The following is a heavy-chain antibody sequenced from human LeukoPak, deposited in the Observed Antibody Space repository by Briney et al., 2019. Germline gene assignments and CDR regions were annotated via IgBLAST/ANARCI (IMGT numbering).Heavy chain of an antibody. Sequence: GGSLRLSCAASGFTFSSYGMHWVRQAPGKGLEWVSYISSTSSTIYYADSVKGRFTISRDNAKNSLYLQMNSLRAEDTAVYYCVGDSSGYYSYFDYWGQGTLVTVSS. CDR2: ISSTSSTI. V-gene: IGHV3-48*01. CDR3: VGDSSGYYSYFDY. J-gene: IGHJ4*02. D-gene: IGHD3-22*01. CDR1: GFTFSSYG.